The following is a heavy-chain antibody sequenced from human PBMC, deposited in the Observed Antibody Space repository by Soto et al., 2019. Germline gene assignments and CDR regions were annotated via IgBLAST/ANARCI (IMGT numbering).Heavy chain of an antibody. CDR1: GYTFTSYY. CDR2: INPSGGST. Sequence: ASVKVSCKASGYTFTSYYMHWVRQAPGRGLEWMGIINPSGGSTSYAQKFQGRVTMTRDTSTSTVYMELSSLRSEDTAVYYCARDRGYDFWSGYYFDYWGQGTLVTVSS. CDR3: ARDRGYDFWSGYYFDY. J-gene: IGHJ4*02. D-gene: IGHD3-3*01. V-gene: IGHV1-46*01.